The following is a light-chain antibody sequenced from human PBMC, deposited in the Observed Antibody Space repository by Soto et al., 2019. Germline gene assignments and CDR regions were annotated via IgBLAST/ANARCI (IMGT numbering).Light chain of an antibody. CDR2: GAS. Sequence: EIVLTQSPGTLSLSPGERATLSCRASQSVSSSYLVWHQQKPGQTPRLLIHGASSRATGIPDRFSGSGSGTGFTLTISSLQSEDFAVYYCQQYNNWWTFGQGTKVDIK. CDR3: QQYNNWWT. CDR1: QSVSSSY. J-gene: IGKJ1*01. V-gene: IGKV3-20*01.